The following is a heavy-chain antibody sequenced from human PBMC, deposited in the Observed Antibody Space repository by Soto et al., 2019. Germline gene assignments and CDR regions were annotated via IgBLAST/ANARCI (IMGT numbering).Heavy chain of an antibody. CDR1: GFPFSNSE. CDR3: AREALCGADCYFFEY. CDR2: INYSGSNI. D-gene: IGHD2-21*02. J-gene: IGHJ4*02. Sequence: GGSLRLSCAASGFPFSNSEMFWVRQAPGKGLEWVSKINYSGSNIYYSKSVKGRFTISRDNAKNSLSLQMNSLTDEDTAIYYCAREALCGADCYFFEYWGPGTLVTVSS. V-gene: IGHV3-48*03.